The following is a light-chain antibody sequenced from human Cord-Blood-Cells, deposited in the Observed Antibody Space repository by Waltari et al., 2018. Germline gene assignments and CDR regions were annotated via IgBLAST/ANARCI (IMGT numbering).Light chain of an antibody. CDR3: SSYTSSSTYV. Sequence: QSALTQPASVSGSPGQSSPLSCPCTSSDCGCYKYCLWYQQHPGKAPKLMIYDVSNRPSGVSNRFSGSKSGNTASLTISGLQAEDEADYYCSSYTSSSTYVFGTGTKVTVL. J-gene: IGLJ1*01. CDR2: DVS. CDR1: SSDCGCYKY. V-gene: IGLV2-14*01.